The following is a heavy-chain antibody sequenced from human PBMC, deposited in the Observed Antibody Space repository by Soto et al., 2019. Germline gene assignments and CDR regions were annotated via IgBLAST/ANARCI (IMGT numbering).Heavy chain of an antibody. CDR1: GFTFINYA. Sequence: EVQLLESGGDSVQPGGSVRLSCAGSGFTFINYAMNWVRQAPGTGLVWVSTISGGGDATFFADPVRGRFTFSRDNSKNTVTLQSNSLGVHDTAVYYCARKVVVSTSRPDYWYFDLWGRGTLVTVSS. D-gene: IGHD2-21*01. CDR3: ARKVVVSTSRPDYWYFDL. CDR2: ISGGGDAT. V-gene: IGHV3-23*01. J-gene: IGHJ2*01.